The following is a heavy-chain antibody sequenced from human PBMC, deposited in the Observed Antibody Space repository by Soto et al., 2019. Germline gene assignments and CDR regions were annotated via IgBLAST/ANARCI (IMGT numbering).Heavy chain of an antibody. Sequence: ASVKVSCKASGYTFTSYYMHWVRQAPGQGLEWMGIINPSGGSTSYAQKFQGRVTMTRDTSTSTVYMELSSLRSEDTAVYYCARTRRQQLAPNGPYYFDYWGQGTLVTVS. V-gene: IGHV1-46*03. CDR1: GYTFTSYY. J-gene: IGHJ4*02. CDR3: ARTRRQQLAPNGPYYFDY. D-gene: IGHD6-13*01. CDR2: INPSGGST.